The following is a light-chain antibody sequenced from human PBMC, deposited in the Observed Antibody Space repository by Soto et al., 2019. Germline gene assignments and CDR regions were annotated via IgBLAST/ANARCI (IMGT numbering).Light chain of an antibody. J-gene: IGKJ1*01. CDR3: QQYSIWRT. V-gene: IGKV3-15*01. CDR1: QSISSY. Sequence: IVLTQSPCTLSLSPGERATLSCRASQSISSYLAWYQQKPGQAPRLLIYDASTRATGIPARFSGSGSGTEFTLTISGLQSEDFAVYYCQQYSIWRTFGQGTKVDI. CDR2: DAS.